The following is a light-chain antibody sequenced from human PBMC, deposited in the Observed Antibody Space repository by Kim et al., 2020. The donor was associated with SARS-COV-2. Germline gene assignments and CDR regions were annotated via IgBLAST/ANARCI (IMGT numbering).Light chain of an antibody. V-gene: IGKV3-15*01. CDR3: QQYNNRPLT. J-gene: IGKJ4*01. Sequence: EIVMTQSPATLSVSPGERATLSCRASQSVGSNLAWYQQKPGQAPRLLIYGATTRATGIPARFSGSGSGTEFTLTISSLQSEDFALYYCQQYNNRPLTFAGGTKVDIK. CDR1: QSVGSN. CDR2: GAT.